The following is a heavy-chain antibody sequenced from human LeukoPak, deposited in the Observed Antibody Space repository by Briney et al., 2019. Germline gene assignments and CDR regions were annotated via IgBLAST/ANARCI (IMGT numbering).Heavy chain of an antibody. CDR1: GFAFSDSY. CDR3: ARSSFGDYVNY. Sequence: GGSLRLSCAASGFAFSDSYMSWIRQAPGKGLEWVSYISTSATTIYYADSVKGRFTISRDNAKNSLYLQMNSLRAEDTALYYCARSSFGDYVNYWGQGTLATVSS. CDR2: ISTSATTI. D-gene: IGHD3-10*01. J-gene: IGHJ4*02. V-gene: IGHV3-11*01.